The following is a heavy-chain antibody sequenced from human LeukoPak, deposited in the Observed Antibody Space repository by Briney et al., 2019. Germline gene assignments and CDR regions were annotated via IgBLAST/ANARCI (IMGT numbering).Heavy chain of an antibody. D-gene: IGHD3-3*01. J-gene: IGHJ6*03. Sequence: GASVKVSCKASGYTFTSYGISWVRQAPGQGLEWMGWISAYNGNTNYAQKLQGRVTMTTDTSTSTAYMELRSLRSDDTAVYYCARVDMYYDFWSGYLTGSPDYYYNYYTDVWGKGTTVTVSS. CDR1: GYTFTSYG. V-gene: IGHV1-18*01. CDR3: ARVDMYYDFWSGYLTGSPDYYYNYYTDV. CDR2: ISAYNGNT.